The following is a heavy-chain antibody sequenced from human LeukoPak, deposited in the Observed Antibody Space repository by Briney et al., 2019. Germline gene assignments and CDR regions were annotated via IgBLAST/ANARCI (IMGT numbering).Heavy chain of an antibody. V-gene: IGHV3-21*01. D-gene: IGHD1-7*01. J-gene: IGHJ4*02. CDR2: ISSSSSYI. CDR1: GFTFSSYS. Sequence: PGGSLRLSCAASGFTFSSYSMNWVRQAPGKGLEWVSSISSSSSYIYYADSVKGRFTISRDNAKNSLYLQMNSLRAEDTAVYYCARDIDSPGTGTTEPNDYWGQGTLVTVSS. CDR3: ARDIDSPGTGTTEPNDY.